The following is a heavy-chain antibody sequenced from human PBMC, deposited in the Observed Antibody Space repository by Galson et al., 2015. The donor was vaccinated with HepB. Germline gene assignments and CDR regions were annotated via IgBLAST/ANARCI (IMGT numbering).Heavy chain of an antibody. CDR1: GFTFSSYG. CDR3: AKGRIVVVVAATPGMDV. CDR2: ISYDGSNK. Sequence: SLRLSCAASGFTFSSYGMHWVRQAPGKGLEWVAVISYDGSNKYYADSVQDRFTISRDNSKNTLYLQMNSLRAEDTAVYYCAKGRIVVVVAATPGMDVWGQGTTVTVSS. V-gene: IGHV3-30*18. J-gene: IGHJ6*02. D-gene: IGHD2-15*01.